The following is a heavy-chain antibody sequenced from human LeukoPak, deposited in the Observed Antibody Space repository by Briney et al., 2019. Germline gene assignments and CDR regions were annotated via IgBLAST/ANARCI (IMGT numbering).Heavy chain of an antibody. CDR3: ARDIPNIVGATWVFDY. V-gene: IGHV3-30*04. D-gene: IGHD1-26*01. Sequence: PGGSLRLSCAASGFTFSSYAMHWVRQAPGKGLEWVAVISYDGSNKYYADSVKGRFTISRDNSKNTLYLQVNSLRAEDTAVYYCARDIPNIVGATWVFDYWGQGTLVTVSS. J-gene: IGHJ4*02. CDR2: ISYDGSNK. CDR1: GFTFSSYA.